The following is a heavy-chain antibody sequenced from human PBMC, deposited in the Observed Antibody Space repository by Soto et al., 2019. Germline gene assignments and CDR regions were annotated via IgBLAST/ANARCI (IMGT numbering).Heavy chain of an antibody. CDR3: ARESYYGSGATVVGY. CDR2: IYYSGTT. J-gene: IGHJ4*02. CDR1: GGSISNFY. D-gene: IGHD3-10*01. Sequence: PSETLSLPCTVSGGSISNFYWSWIRQPPGKGLEWIGYIYYSGTTSYNPSLNSRVTISVDTSKNQFSLKLNSVTAADTAVYYCARESYYGSGATVVGYWGLGTLVTVSS. V-gene: IGHV4-59*01.